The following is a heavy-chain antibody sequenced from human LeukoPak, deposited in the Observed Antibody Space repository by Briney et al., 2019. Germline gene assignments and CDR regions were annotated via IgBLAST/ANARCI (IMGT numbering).Heavy chain of an antibody. D-gene: IGHD2/OR15-2a*01. CDR3: ARLSMIDTFDI. CDR2: IYPGDSYT. Sequence: GESLKISCKGSGYSFTSYWIGWVRQMPGKGLEWMGIIYPGDSYTKYSPSFQEQVTISADKSINTAYLHWRSLKASDTAIYYCARLSMIDTFDIWGLGTVVTVSS. CDR1: GYSFTSYW. V-gene: IGHV5-51*01. J-gene: IGHJ3*02.